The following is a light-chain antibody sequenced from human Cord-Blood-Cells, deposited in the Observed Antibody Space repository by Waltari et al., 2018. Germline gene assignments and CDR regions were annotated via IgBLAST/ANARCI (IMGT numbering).Light chain of an antibody. CDR2: DAS. CDR1: QSVSSY. CDR3: QQRSNWPFT. V-gene: IGKV3-11*01. J-gene: IGKJ4*01. Sequence: DIVLTQSPATLSLYPGERATLSCRASQSVSSYLAWYKQKPGQAPRLLIYDASNRATGIPARFSGSGSGTDFTLTISSLEPEDFAVYYCQQRSNWPFTFGGGTKVEIK.